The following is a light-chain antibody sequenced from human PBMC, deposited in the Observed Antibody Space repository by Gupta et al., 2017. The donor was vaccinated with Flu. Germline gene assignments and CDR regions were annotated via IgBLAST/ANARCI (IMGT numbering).Light chain of an antibody. CDR3: QQYNSYSLT. V-gene: IGKV1-5*03. CDR2: KAS. Sequence: PSTLSASVGDRVTITCRASQSISSWLAWYQQKPGKAPKLLIYKASSLESGVPSRFSGSGSGTEFTLTISSLQPDDFATYYCQQYNSYSLTFGPGTKVDIK. CDR1: QSISSW. J-gene: IGKJ3*01.